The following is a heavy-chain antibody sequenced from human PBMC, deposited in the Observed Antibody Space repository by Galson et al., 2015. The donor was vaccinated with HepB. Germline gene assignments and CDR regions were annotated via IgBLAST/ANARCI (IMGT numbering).Heavy chain of an antibody. CDR2: IIPIFGTA. Sequence: SVKVSCKASGGTFSSYAISWVRQAPGQGLEWMGGIIPIFGTANYAQKFQGRVTITADESTSTACMELSSLRSEDTAVYYCAGGPAVPAAILIWFDPWGQGTLVTVSS. V-gene: IGHV1-69*13. CDR1: GGTFSSYA. CDR3: AGGPAVPAAILIWFDP. J-gene: IGHJ5*02. D-gene: IGHD2-2*02.